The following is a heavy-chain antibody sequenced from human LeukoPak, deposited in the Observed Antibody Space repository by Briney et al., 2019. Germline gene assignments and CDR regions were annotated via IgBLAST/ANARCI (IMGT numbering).Heavy chain of an antibody. J-gene: IGHJ4*02. D-gene: IGHD6-13*01. CDR1: GYTFTSYD. CDR3: ARGPKYSSSYQFDC. CDR2: MNPNSGNT. V-gene: IGHV1-8*01. Sequence: ASVKVSCKASGYTFTSYDINWVRQATGQGLEWMGWMNPNSGNTGYAQKFQGRVTMTRNTSISTAYMELSSLRSEDTAVYYCARGPKYSSSYQFDCWGQGTLVTVSS.